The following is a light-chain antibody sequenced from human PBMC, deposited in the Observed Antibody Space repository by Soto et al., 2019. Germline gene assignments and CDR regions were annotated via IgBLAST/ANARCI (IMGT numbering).Light chain of an antibody. J-gene: IGKJ2*01. CDR2: AAS. CDR3: QNYKNAPNT. CDR1: QDISNY. Sequence: DIQMTQSPSSLSASVGDRVTITCRASQDISNYLAWYQQKPGKVPKLLIYAASTLQTGVQSRFSGSGSGTVFTLTINSLQPEDVATYYCQNYKNAPNTFGRGTRLEIK. V-gene: IGKV1-27*01.